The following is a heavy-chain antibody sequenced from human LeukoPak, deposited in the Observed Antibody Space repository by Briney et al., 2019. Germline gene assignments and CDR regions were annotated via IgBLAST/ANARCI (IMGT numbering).Heavy chain of an antibody. J-gene: IGHJ4*02. CDR1: VGSFRRCC. V-gene: IGHV4-4*07. CDR3: ATDYSHAGESGVPTDC. D-gene: IGHD3-3*01. Sequence: AETLSLPCNVSVGSFRRCCWRWMRQPGGEGLEWIGRIYSSGSTNFNTPLKSRVNMLIGTSKNQVSLKMSPATSAGPAGIYCATDYSHAGESGVPTDCWGQGILVIVSS. CDR2: IYSSGST.